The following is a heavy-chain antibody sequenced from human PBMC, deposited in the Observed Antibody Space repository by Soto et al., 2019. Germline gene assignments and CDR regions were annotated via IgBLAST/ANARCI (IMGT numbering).Heavy chain of an antibody. V-gene: IGHV5-51*01. CDR1: GYSFTKYW. J-gene: IGHJ4*02. CDR3: ARQNQHSRSYYFDY. CDR2: IDPGDSDT. D-gene: IGHD1-26*01. Sequence: SLKISCKSSGYSFTKYWMGWVRQMPGKGLEWMGIIDPGDSDTRYSPSFQGQVTISADKSISTEYLQWSSLKASGTAMYYCARQNQHSRSYYFDYWGQGTPVTVYS.